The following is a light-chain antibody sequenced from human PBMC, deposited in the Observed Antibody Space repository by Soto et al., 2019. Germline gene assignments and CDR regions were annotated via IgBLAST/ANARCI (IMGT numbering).Light chain of an antibody. V-gene: IGKV1-5*01. CDR1: QSLTGR. CDR3: QQYKVYPYT. Sequence: DIPMTQSPSTLSASIGDRVTLTCRASQSLTGRLAWYQQKPGRPPKLLIYAVSILESGVPSRFSGSESGADFTLTISRLRPDDFATFYCQQYKVYPYTFGQGTRLDI. CDR2: AVS. J-gene: IGKJ2*01.